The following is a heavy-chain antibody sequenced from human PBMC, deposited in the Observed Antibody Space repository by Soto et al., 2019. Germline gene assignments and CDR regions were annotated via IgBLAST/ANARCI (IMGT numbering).Heavy chain of an antibody. CDR1: GGTFSRSA. J-gene: IGHJ4*02. D-gene: IGHD4-17*01. CDR2: LIPVLLSP. Sequence: QVQLVQSGAEVKKPGSSVKVSCKASGGTFSRSAISWVRQAPGQGLEWMGTLIPVLLSPKNAQKFQGRVTITADESTSTAYMELDNLTSDDTAVYYCARDSTVTNAFEYWGQGSLVIVSS. V-gene: IGHV1-69*11. CDR3: ARDSTVTNAFEY.